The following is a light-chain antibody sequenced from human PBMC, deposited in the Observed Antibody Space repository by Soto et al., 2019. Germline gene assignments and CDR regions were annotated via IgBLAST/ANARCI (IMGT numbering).Light chain of an antibody. CDR3: QQYNSYPRT. V-gene: IGKV1-16*02. J-gene: IGKJ1*01. Sequence: DIPMTQSPSSLSASVGDRVTITCRARQGISDYLAWVQQKPGKDPKSRISAASSLHSGVPSKFSGSGSGTDFTLAISSLQPEDCATYYCQQYNSYPRTFGQGTKVEIK. CDR1: QGISDY. CDR2: AAS.